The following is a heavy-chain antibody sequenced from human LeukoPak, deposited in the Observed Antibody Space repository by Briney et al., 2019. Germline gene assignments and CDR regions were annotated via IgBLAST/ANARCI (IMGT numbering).Heavy chain of an antibody. CDR3: ARSHYSRGWEYFDY. J-gene: IGHJ4*02. D-gene: IGHD6-19*01. Sequence: ASVKVSCKASGYTFTSYYVHWVRQAPGEGLEWMGIINPSGGSTIYAQKFQGRVTMTWDMSTSTVYMELSSLRSEDTAVYYCARSHYSRGWEYFDYWGQGNLVTVSS. CDR1: GYTFTSYY. V-gene: IGHV1-46*01. CDR2: INPSGGST.